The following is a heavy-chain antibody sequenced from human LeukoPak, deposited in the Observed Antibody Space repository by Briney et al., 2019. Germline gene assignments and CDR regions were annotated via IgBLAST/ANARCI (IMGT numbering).Heavy chain of an antibody. J-gene: IGHJ4*02. CDR2: IYTSGST. V-gene: IGHV4-61*02. D-gene: IGHD5-12*01. CDR1: GGSISSGSYY. Sequence: SQTLSLTCTVSGGSISSGSYYWSWIRQPAGKGLEWIGRIYTSGSTNYNPSLKSRVTISVDTSKNQFSLKLSSVTAADTAVYYCARGPRGYVFYWGQGTLVTVSS. CDR3: ARGPRGYVFY.